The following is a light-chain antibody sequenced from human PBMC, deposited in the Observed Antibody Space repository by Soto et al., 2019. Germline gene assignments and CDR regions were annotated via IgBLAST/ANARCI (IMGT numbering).Light chain of an antibody. CDR2: GAS. J-gene: IGKJ3*01. V-gene: IGKV3-20*01. CDR3: QHYGSSPLFT. CDR1: QSISSSY. Sequence: EIVLTQSPGTLSLSPGERATLSCRASQSISSSYLAWYQQKPGQAPRLLIYGASSRATDIPDRFSGSGSGKDFTFTLSRLEPEDFAVYYFQHYGSSPLFTFGPGTKVDIK.